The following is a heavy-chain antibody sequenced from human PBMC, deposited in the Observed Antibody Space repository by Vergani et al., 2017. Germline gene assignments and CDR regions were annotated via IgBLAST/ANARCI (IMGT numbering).Heavy chain of an antibody. D-gene: IGHD3-22*01. CDR1: GFTFSGSA. Sequence: EVQLVESGGGLVQPGGSLKLSCAASGFTFSGSAMHWVRQASGKGMEWVGRIRSKANSYATAYAASVKGRFTISRADSKNTAYLQMNSLKTEDTAVYYCTTYDSSGYSAFWGQGTLVTVSS. V-gene: IGHV3-73*01. J-gene: IGHJ4*02. CDR2: IRSKANSYAT. CDR3: TTYDSSGYSAF.